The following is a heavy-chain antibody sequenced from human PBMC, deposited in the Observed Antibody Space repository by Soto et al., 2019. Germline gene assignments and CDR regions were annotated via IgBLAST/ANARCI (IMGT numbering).Heavy chain of an antibody. J-gene: IGHJ4*02. D-gene: IGHD1-1*01. CDR1: GGSISRHY. Sequence: SETLSLTCTVSGGSISRHYWSWIRQPPGEGLEWIGYIFYNGRTNFNPSLKSRVTISADTSKNQFSLKLSSVTAADTAVYFCGRDVEATGHLDYWGQGTLVTSPQ. CDR2: IFYNGRT. V-gene: IGHV4-59*11. CDR3: GRDVEATGHLDY.